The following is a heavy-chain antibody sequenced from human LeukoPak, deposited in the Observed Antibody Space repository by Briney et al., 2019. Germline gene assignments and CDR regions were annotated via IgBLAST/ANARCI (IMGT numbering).Heavy chain of an antibody. CDR2: INHNGNVN. J-gene: IGHJ3*02. D-gene: IGHD3-3*01. Sequence: GGSLRLSCAASGFTFSSYWMNWARQAPGKGLEWVASINHNGNVNYYVDSVKGRFTISRDNAKNSLYLQMSNLRAEDTAVYFCARDGYYDFWSGSDAFDIWGQGTMVTVSS. V-gene: IGHV3-7*03. CDR1: GFTFSSYW. CDR3: ARDGYYDFWSGSDAFDI.